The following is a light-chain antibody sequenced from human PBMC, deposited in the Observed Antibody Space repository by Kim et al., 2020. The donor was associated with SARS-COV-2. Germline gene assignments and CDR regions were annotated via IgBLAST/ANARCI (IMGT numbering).Light chain of an antibody. V-gene: IGLV3-21*02. CDR1: NVGGKT. CDR2: DYN. J-gene: IGLJ1*01. CDR3: QVWDSTSDHYV. Sequence: APGDAARIAGGEDNVGGKTVQWYQRKPGQAPVLVIADYNGPPSGIPQRFSGSNSGNTATLSISRVEAGDEADCYCQVWDSTSDHYVFGTGTKVTGL.